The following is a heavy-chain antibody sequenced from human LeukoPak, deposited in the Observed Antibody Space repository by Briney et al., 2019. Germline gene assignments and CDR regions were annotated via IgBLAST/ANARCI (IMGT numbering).Heavy chain of an antibody. Sequence: ASVKVSCKASGSPFSGYYMHWVRQAPGEGLEWMGWINPNSGATNYAQKFQGRVTMTRDTSISTVYMELSSLRSDDTAVYYCARGIAAASEYFQHWGQGTLVTVSS. CDR1: GSPFSGYY. CDR3: ARGIAAASEYFQH. V-gene: IGHV1-2*02. CDR2: INPNSGAT. D-gene: IGHD6-13*01. J-gene: IGHJ1*01.